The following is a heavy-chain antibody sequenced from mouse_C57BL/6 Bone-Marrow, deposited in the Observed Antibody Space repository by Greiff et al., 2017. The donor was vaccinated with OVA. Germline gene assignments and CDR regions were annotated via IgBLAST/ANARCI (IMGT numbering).Heavy chain of an antibody. CDR3: ARNRYGSSFYWYFDV. J-gene: IGHJ1*03. CDR2: IWSGGST. Sequence: VNVVESGPGLVQPSQSLSITCTVSGFSLTSYGVHWVRQSPGKGLEWLGVIWSGGSTDYNAAFISRLSISKDNSKSQVFFKMNSLQADDTAIYYCARNRYGSSFYWYFDVWGTGTTVTVSS. CDR1: GFSLTSYG. D-gene: IGHD1-1*01. V-gene: IGHV2-2*01.